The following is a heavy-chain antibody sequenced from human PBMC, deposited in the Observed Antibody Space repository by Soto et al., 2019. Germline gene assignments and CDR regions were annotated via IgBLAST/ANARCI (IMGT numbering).Heavy chain of an antibody. Sequence: QVQLVQSGAEVKKPGASVKVSCKASGYTFTSYDINWVRQATGQGLEWMGWMNPNSGNTGYAQKFQGRVTMTRNTSISTAYMELSSLRSEDTAVYYCARGEGSSTSCYTYYYYYGMDVWGQGTTVTVSS. CDR2: MNPNSGNT. J-gene: IGHJ6*02. V-gene: IGHV1-8*01. CDR3: ARGEGSSTSCYTYYYYYGMDV. CDR1: GYTFTSYD. D-gene: IGHD2-2*01.